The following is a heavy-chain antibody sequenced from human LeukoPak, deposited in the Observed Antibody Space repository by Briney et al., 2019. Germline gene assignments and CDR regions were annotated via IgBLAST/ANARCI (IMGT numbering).Heavy chain of an antibody. D-gene: IGHD3/OR15-3a*01. CDR3: AGPRDYYFDY. J-gene: IGHJ4*02. CDR1: GFTFSSYW. V-gene: IGHV3-74*01. Sequence: PGGSLRLSCAASGFTFSSYWMHWVRQAPGKALVWVSRINSDGSSTSYADSVKGRFTISRDNAKNTLYLQMNSLRAEDTAVYYCAGPRDYYFDYWGQGTLVTVSS. CDR2: INSDGSST.